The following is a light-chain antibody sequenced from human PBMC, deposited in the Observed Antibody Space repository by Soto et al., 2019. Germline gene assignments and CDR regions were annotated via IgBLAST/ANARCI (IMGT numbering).Light chain of an antibody. CDR1: QNINKY. V-gene: IGKV3-11*01. CDR3: QQRSNWPIT. Sequence: EIVLTQSPGTLSLSPGERATLSCRTSQNINKYLAWYQQKPGQAPRLLIYDASNRATGIPARFSCSGSGTDFTLTISSREPEDFAVYYCQQRSNWPITFGQGTRLEIK. CDR2: DAS. J-gene: IGKJ5*01.